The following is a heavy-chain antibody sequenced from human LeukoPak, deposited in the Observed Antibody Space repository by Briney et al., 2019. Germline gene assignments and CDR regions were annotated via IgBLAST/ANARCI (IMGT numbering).Heavy chain of an antibody. CDR3: ASIGGGTFDY. V-gene: IGHV4-59*12. D-gene: IGHD1-14*01. J-gene: IGHJ4*02. CDR1: GGSISSYY. CDR2: IYYSGST. Sequence: SETLSLTCTVSGGSISSYYWSWIRQPPGKGLEWIGCIYYSGSTYYNPSLKSRLTISVDTSKNQFSLNLSSVTAADTAVYYCASIGGGTFDYWGQGTLVTVSS.